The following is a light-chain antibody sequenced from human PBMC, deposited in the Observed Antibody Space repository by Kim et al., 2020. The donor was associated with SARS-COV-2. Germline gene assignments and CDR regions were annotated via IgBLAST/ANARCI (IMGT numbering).Light chain of an antibody. CDR3: SSHKRSTTPV. Sequence: QSALTQPASVSGFPGQSVTISCTGTSGDLGASEYVAWYQHHPGKGPKLLIFDVSKRPSGVSRRFSGSKSGNTASLTISGLQPDDEADYFCSSHKRSTTPVFGTGTKVTVL. CDR1: SGDLGASEY. CDR2: DVS. J-gene: IGLJ1*01. V-gene: IGLV2-14*03.